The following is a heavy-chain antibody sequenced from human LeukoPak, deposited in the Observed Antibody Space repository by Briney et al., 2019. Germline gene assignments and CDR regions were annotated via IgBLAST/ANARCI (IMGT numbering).Heavy chain of an antibody. D-gene: IGHD1-26*01. CDR2: IIPIFGTA. Sequence: ASVKVSCKASGGTFSSYAISWVRQAPGQGLEWMGGIIPIFGTANYAQKFQGRVTITADESTSTAYMELSSLRSEDTAVYYCARESGSYPGTIDYWGQGTLVTVSS. V-gene: IGHV1-69*13. CDR1: GGTFSSYA. CDR3: ARESGSYPGTIDY. J-gene: IGHJ4*02.